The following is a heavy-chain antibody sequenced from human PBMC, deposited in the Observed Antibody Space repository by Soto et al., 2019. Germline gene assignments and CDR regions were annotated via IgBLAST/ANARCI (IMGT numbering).Heavy chain of an antibody. D-gene: IGHD2-15*01. V-gene: IGHV4-4*02. CDR3: AREDRVVAATRPSRGFDY. CDR1: GSSISSSNW. J-gene: IGHJ4*02. Sequence: QVQLQESGPGLVKPSGTLSLTCAVSGSSISSSNWWSWVRQPPGKGLEWSGEIYHSGSTNYNPSLKSRVTISVDKSKNQFSLKLSSVTAADTAVYYCAREDRVVAATRPSRGFDYWGQGTLVTVSS. CDR2: IYHSGST.